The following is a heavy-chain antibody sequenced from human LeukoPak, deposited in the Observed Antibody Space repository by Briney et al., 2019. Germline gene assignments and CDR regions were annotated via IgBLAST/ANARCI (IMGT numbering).Heavy chain of an antibody. CDR2: INHSGST. CDR3: ARRYYDFWSGYYPGMDV. CDR1: GGSFSGYY. Sequence: PSETLSLTCAVYGGSFSGYYWSWIRQPPGKGLEWIGEINHSGSTNYNPSLKSRVTISVDTSKNQFSLKLSSVTAADTAVYYCARRYYDFWSGYYPGMDVWGQGTTVTVSS. V-gene: IGHV4-34*01. J-gene: IGHJ6*02. D-gene: IGHD3-3*01.